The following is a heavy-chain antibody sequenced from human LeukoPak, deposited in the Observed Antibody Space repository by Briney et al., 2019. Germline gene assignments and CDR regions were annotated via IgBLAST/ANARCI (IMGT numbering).Heavy chain of an antibody. D-gene: IGHD3-9*01. V-gene: IGHV4-59*11. J-gene: IGHJ4*02. Sequence: SETLSLTCTVSGGSISSHYWSWIRQPPGKGLEGIGYIYYSGGPAYNPSLKSPVTISLDTSTNQFSLKLSSVTAADTAVYYCARFERLEKFDHWGQGALVTVSS. CDR3: ARFERLEKFDH. CDR1: GGSISSHY. CDR2: IYYSGGP.